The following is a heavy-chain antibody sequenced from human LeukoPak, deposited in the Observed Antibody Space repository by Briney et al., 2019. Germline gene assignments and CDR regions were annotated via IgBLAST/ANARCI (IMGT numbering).Heavy chain of an antibody. CDR2: IYSGGST. D-gene: IGHD2-15*01. CDR1: GFTVSSNH. CDR3: ARFPSDMMSWFDP. V-gene: IGHV3-66*01. J-gene: IGHJ5*02. Sequence: SGGSLRLSCAASGFTVSSNHMSWVRQAPGKGLEWVSVIYSGGSTYYADSVKGRFTISRDNSKNTLYLQMNGLRAEDTAVYYCARFPSDMMSWFDPWGQGTLVTVSS.